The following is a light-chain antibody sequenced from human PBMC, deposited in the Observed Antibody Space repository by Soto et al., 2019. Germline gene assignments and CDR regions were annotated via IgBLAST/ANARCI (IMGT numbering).Light chain of an antibody. CDR1: QSIMSY. Sequence: DIQMTQSPSSLSASVGDRVTITCRASQSIMSYLNWYEQKVGKAPKLLIYAASRLQSGVPSRFSGSGSGTDFTLTISSLQPEDFGTYYCQQNYNAPHTFGQGTKLEI. CDR3: QQNYNAPHT. J-gene: IGKJ2*01. CDR2: AAS. V-gene: IGKV1-39*01.